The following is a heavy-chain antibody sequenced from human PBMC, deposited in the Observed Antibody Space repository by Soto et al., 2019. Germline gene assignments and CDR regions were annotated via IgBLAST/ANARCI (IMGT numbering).Heavy chain of an antibody. CDR1: GYSFTTYG. Sequence: GLLVQSGAEVKQPGASVKVSCKASGYSFTTYGISWVRQAPGQGLEWMGWISGYNGDTNNAQKFQDRVTMTIDRSTTTAYLELRSLTSDDTAVYYCAKNGHPPYYYYGMDVWCQGTTVTVSS. V-gene: IGHV1-18*01. CDR2: ISGYNGDT. CDR3: AKNGHPPYYYYGMDV. J-gene: IGHJ6*02. D-gene: IGHD2-8*01.